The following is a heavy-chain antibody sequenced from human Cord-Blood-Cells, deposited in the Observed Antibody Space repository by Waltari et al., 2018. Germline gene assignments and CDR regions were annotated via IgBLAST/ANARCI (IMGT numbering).Heavy chain of an antibody. CDR3: ARDLTAGDAFDI. J-gene: IGHJ3*02. Sequence: QVQLVESGGGVVQPGRSLRLSCAASGFTFSSSGMHRVRQAPGKGLEWVAVIWYDGSNKYYADSVKGRFTISRDNSKNTLYLQMNSLRAEDTAVYYCARDLTAGDAFDIWGQGTMVTVSS. D-gene: IGHD7-27*01. CDR1: GFTFSSSG. V-gene: IGHV3-33*01. CDR2: IWYDGSNK.